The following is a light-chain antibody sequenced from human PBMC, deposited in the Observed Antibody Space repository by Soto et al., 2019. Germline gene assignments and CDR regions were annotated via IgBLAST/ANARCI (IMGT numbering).Light chain of an antibody. Sequence: EIVLTQSPGTLSLSPGKRATLSCRASQSISSSYLAWYQQRPGQAPRLLIYGASSRATGIPDRFSGSGSGTEFILTISGLEPEDSGIYHCHQNGGSPETFGKGTKVDXK. CDR1: QSISSSY. CDR3: HQNGGSPET. V-gene: IGKV3-20*01. J-gene: IGKJ1*01. CDR2: GAS.